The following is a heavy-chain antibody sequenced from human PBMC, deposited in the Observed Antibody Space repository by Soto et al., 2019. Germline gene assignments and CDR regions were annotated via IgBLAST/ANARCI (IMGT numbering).Heavy chain of an antibody. J-gene: IGHJ4*02. CDR3: ARGFPSMAYYGEYYFDF. V-gene: IGHV3-53*01. CDR2: IYAGGSI. D-gene: IGHD3-10*01. Sequence: GGSLRLSCEASGFTVSDNYMSWVRQAPGKGLEWVSVIYAGGSIYYVDSVKGRFTISRDNYRNTLYLQMNSLRAEDTAVYYCARGFPSMAYYGEYYFDFWGQGALVTVSS. CDR1: GFTVSDNY.